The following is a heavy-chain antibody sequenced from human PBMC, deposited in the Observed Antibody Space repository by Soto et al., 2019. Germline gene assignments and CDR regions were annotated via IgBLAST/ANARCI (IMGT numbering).Heavy chain of an antibody. Sequence: VQFVQSGAELKKPGSSVRVSCRASGGTIKTYTLSWVRQAPGQGLEWMGAFIPSFPAPNFAQRFKGRLILTAYDSTITGFMEVIGLRPDNRDLYFCATGVVVSSFPYWLDTWGQGTQVIVSS. CDR2: FIPSFPAP. D-gene: IGHD2-21*01. CDR1: GGTIKTYT. CDR3: ATGVVVSSFPYWLDT. J-gene: IGHJ5*02. V-gene: IGHV1-69*12.